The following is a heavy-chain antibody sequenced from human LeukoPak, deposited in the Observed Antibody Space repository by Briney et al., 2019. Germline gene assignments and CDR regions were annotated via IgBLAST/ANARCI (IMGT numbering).Heavy chain of an antibody. CDR1: GFTFGSYA. Sequence: GGSLRLSCAASGFTFGSYAMHWVRQAPGKGLEWVAVISYDGSNKYYADSVKGRFTISRDNSKNTLYLQMNSLRAEDTAVYYCAREVMTLRGSYYGMDVWGQGTTVTVSS. CDR2: ISYDGSNK. V-gene: IGHV3-30*04. CDR3: AREVMTLRGSYYGMDV. D-gene: IGHD3-16*01. J-gene: IGHJ6*02.